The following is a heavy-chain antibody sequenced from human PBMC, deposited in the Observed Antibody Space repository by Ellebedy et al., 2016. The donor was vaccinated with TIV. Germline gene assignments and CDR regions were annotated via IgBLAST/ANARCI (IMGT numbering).Heavy chain of an antibody. V-gene: IGHV3-7*03. CDR3: AREGDTAMVHGMDV. Sequence: GESLKISCAAWGFSFSNFWMSWVRQAPGKGLEWVAHIKTDGSETYYVDSVKGRFTISRDNAKNSLYLQMNSLRAEDTAVYYCAREGDTAMVHGMDVWGQGTTVTVSS. D-gene: IGHD5-18*01. J-gene: IGHJ6*02. CDR2: IKTDGSET. CDR1: GFSFSNFW.